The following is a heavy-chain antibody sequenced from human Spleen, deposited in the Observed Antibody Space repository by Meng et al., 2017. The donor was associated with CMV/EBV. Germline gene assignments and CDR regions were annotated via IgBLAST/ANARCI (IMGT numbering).Heavy chain of an antibody. D-gene: IGHD1-26*01. CDR2: INWNGGST. Sequence: GESLKISCAASGFTFSSYAMNWVRQAPGKGLEWVSGINWNGGSTGYADSVKGRSTISRDNAKNSLYLQMNSLRAEDTALYYCARGGPPKIVGATSYYFDYWGQGTLVTVSS. CDR3: ARGGPPKIVGATSYYFDY. CDR1: GFTFSSYA. J-gene: IGHJ4*02. V-gene: IGHV3-20*04.